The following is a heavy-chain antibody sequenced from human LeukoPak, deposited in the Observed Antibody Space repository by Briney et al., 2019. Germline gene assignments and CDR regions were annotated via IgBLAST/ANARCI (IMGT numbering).Heavy chain of an antibody. D-gene: IGHD4-11*01. J-gene: IGHJ6*02. Sequence: ASVKLSCKASGYTFASYEINWVRQVTGQGLEWMGWMNPNSGNTGYAQKFQGRVTMTRNTSISTAYMELSSLRSEDTAVYYCAREGSNYGGLYYGMDVWGQGTTVTVSS. CDR3: AREGSNYGGLYYGMDV. CDR1: GYTFASYE. V-gene: IGHV1-8*01. CDR2: MNPNSGNT.